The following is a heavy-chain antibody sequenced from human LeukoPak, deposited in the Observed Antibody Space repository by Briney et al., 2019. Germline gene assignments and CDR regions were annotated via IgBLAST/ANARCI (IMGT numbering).Heavy chain of an antibody. D-gene: IGHD2-21*02. Sequence: SETLSLTCTVSGYSISSGYYWGWIRQPPGKGLEWIGSIYHSGSTYYNPSLKSRVTISVDTSKNQFSLKLSSVTAADTAVYYCASVYCGGDCYLTEYFQHWGQGTLVTVSS. CDR2: IYHSGST. CDR1: GYSISSGYY. CDR3: ASVYCGGDCYLTEYFQH. J-gene: IGHJ1*01. V-gene: IGHV4-38-2*02.